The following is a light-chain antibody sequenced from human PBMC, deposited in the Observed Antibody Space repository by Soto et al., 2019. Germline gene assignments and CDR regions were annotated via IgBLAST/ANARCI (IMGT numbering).Light chain of an antibody. CDR3: QQYGSSPPWT. CDR1: QSVSSSY. J-gene: IGKJ5*01. CDR2: GAS. Sequence: VLTQSPGTLSLSPGARATLSCRARQSVSSSYLAWYQQKPGQAPRLPIYGASSRATGIPDRFSGSWSGTDFNLTISRLEPEDLAVYYCQQYGSSPPWTFGQGTRL. V-gene: IGKV3-20*01.